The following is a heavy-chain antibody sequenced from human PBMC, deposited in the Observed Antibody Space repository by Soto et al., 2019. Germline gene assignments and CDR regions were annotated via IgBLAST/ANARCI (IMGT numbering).Heavy chain of an antibody. Sequence: PGGSLRLSCAASGFTFSNYWRYWVRQAPGKGLVWVSRVNNDGTDTTHADSVKGRFTISRDNAENTLYLQMNSLRAEDTAVYYCARGGLQHALDVWGQGSTVTVSS. D-gene: IGHD6-13*01. J-gene: IGHJ6*02. CDR2: VNNDGTDT. V-gene: IGHV3-74*03. CDR3: ARGGLQHALDV. CDR1: GFTFSNYW.